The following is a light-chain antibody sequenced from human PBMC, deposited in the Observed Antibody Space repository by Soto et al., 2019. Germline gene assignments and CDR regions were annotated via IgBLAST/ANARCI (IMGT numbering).Light chain of an antibody. Sequence: QSALTQPASVSGSPGQSITISCTGTTSDFGIYNRVSWYQQHPGKAPTLMMNDVSNRPSGVSDRFSGSKSGDTASLTISGLQPEDEADYYCSSFTSSSTSVFGGGTKLTVL. J-gene: IGLJ3*02. CDR1: TSDFGIYNR. CDR3: SSFTSSSTSV. CDR2: DVS. V-gene: IGLV2-14*03.